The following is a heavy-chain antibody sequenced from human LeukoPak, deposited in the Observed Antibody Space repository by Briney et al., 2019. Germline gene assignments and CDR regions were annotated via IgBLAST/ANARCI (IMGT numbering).Heavy chain of an antibody. CDR1: GGSISSYY. Sequence: SETLSLTCTVSGGSISSYYWSWIRQPPGKGLEWIGYIYYSGSTNYNPSLKSRVTISVDTSKNQFSLKLSSVTAADTAVYYCAGGTYGDYVWWFDPWGQGTLVTVSS. CDR2: IYYSGST. CDR3: AGGTYGDYVWWFDP. V-gene: IGHV4-59*01. D-gene: IGHD4-17*01. J-gene: IGHJ5*02.